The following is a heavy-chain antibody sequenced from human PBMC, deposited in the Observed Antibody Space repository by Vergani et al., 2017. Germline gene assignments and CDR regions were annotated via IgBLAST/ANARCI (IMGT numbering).Heavy chain of an antibody. Sequence: VQLVESGGGVVQPGGSLRLSCAASGFSFSSYSMNWVRQAPGKGLEWVASISGSSSYVFYRDSVEGRFTITRDNAKKSVYLQMDSLRPEDTALYYCAKYSAERQGYNYEYCLDYWGQGTLVTVSS. CDR2: ISGSSSYV. CDR3: AKYSAERQGYNYEYCLDY. CDR1: GFSFSSYS. V-gene: IGHV3-21*01. J-gene: IGHJ4*02. D-gene: IGHD5-24*01.